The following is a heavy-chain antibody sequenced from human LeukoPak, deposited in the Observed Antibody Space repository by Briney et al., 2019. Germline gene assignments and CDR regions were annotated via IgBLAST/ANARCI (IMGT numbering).Heavy chain of an antibody. J-gene: IGHJ4*02. CDR1: GGSFSGYY. CDR3: AREREGPYGYLDY. V-gene: IGHV4-34*01. Sequence: SETLSLTCAVYGGSFSGYYWSWIRQPPGKGLEWIGEINHSGSTNYNPSLKSRVTISVDTSMNQFSLKLSSVTAADTAVYYCAREREGPYGYLDYWGQGTLVTVSS. CDR2: INHSGST. D-gene: IGHD4-17*01.